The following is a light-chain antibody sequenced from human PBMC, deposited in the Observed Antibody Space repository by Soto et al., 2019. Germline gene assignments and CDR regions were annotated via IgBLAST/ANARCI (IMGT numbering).Light chain of an antibody. Sequence: EIVMTQSPATLSVSPGEKATLSCRASQSVSNNLAWFQQKPGQVPRLLIYGASNRATGVSARFSGSGSGTEFPLTISSLQSEDFAVYYCQQYHYWWTFGQGTKVEIK. J-gene: IGKJ1*01. CDR1: QSVSNN. CDR3: QQYHYWWT. V-gene: IGKV3-15*01. CDR2: GAS.